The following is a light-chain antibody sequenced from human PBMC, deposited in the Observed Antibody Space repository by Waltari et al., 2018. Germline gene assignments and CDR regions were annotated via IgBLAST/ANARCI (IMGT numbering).Light chain of an antibody. V-gene: IGLV7-43*01. CDR1: TGAVPSGYS. Sequence: QTVVTQEPSLTVSPGGTVTLPCASRTGAVPSGYSPNWFQQKPGQTPRALIYSTSNKNSWTPARFSGSLLGGKAALTLSGVQPEDEADYYCLLYYGGAQVFGGGTKLTVL. J-gene: IGLJ2*01. CDR2: STS. CDR3: LLYYGGAQV.